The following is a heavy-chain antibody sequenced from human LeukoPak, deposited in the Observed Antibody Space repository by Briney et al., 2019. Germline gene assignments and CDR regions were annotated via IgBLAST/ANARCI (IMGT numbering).Heavy chain of an antibody. CDR3: ARSTVRVLEEYFQH. CDR2: IYYSGST. D-gene: IGHD4-17*01. CDR1: GGSISSSSYY. V-gene: IGHV4-39*01. Sequence: PSETLSLTCTVFGGSISSSSYYWGWIRQPPGKGLEWIGSIYYSGSTYYNPSLKSRVTLSVDTYKNQFSLKLRSVTAADTAVYYCARSTVRVLEEYFQHWGQGTLVTVSS. J-gene: IGHJ1*01.